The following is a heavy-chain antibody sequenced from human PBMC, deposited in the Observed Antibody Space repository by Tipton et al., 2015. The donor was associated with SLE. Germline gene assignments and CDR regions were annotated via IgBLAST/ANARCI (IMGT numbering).Heavy chain of an antibody. CDR1: GGSISSSY. D-gene: IGHD5-18*01. CDR3: ARYVGYSYGLDAFDI. CDR2: IYYSGGT. V-gene: IGHV4-59*01. Sequence: LRLSCTVSGGSISSSYWSWIRQPPGKGLEWIGYIYYSGGTNYSPSLRSRVTISIDTSRNQFSLKLSSVTAADTAVYYCARYVGYSYGLDAFDIWGQGTMVTVSS. J-gene: IGHJ3*02.